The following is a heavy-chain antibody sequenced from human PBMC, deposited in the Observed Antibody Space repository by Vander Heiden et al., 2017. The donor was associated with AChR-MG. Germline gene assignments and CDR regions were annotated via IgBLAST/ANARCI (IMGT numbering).Heavy chain of an antibody. J-gene: IGHJ4*02. Sequence: EVQLSESGGGSVQPGGSLRLPCAASGFPFTRYAMSWVRQDPGKGLEWVAAISGSGGSTYYADSVKGRFTISRDNSKNTLYLQMNSLRAEDTAVYYCAKAGAAYCGGDCDFDYWGQGTLVTVSS. V-gene: IGHV3-23*01. CDR1: GFPFTRYA. CDR2: ISGSGGST. CDR3: AKAGAAYCGGDCDFDY. D-gene: IGHD2-21*02.